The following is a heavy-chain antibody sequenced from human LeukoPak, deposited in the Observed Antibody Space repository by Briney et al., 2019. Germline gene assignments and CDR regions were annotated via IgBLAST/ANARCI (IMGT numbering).Heavy chain of an antibody. Sequence: PGGSLRLSCAASGFTFSSYAMNWVRQAPGKGLEWLSYISSGGYTIYYADSVKGRFTISRDNAKNSLYLQMNSLRAEDTAVYYCARASDGDYFDYWGQGTLVTVSS. J-gene: IGHJ4*02. V-gene: IGHV3-48*03. CDR1: GFTFSSYA. CDR3: ARASDGDYFDY. CDR2: ISSGGYTI. D-gene: IGHD4-17*01.